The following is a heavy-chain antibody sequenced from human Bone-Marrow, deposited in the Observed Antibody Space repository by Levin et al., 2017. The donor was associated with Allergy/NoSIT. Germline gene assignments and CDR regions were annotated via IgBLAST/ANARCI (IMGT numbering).Heavy chain of an antibody. Sequence: GGSLRLSCAASGFTFSDYSMSCIRQAPGKGLEWVSYISSSGSTIYYADSVKGRFTISRDNAKSSLYLQMNSLRAEDTAVYYCARDLAVGAARLVAFDIWGQGTMVTVSS. CDR1: GFTFSDYS. V-gene: IGHV3-11*01. CDR3: ARDLAVGAARLVAFDI. D-gene: IGHD1-26*01. CDR2: ISSSGSTI. J-gene: IGHJ3*02.